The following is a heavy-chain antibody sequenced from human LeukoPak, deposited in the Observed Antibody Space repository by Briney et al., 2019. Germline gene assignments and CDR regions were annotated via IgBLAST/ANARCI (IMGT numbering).Heavy chain of an antibody. CDR2: IYTSGTT. CDR1: GGSVRRGNYY. CDR3: ARALPTQAMNWFDP. D-gene: IGHD4-11*01. V-gene: IGHV4-61*02. Sequence: TSSETLSLTCTVSGGSVRRGNYYWTWIRQPAGSGLEWIGRIYTSGTTDYNPSLRTRVTISVDASRNQFSLNLSSVTAADTAVYYCARALPTQAMNWFDPWGQGTLVTVSS. J-gene: IGHJ5*02.